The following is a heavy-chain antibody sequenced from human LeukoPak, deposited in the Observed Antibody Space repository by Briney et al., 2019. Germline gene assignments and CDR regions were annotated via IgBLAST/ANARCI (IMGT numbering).Heavy chain of an antibody. CDR2: ISSSSSYI. J-gene: IGHJ5*02. CDR3: ARFGDSSGYYRVRNWFDP. V-gene: IGHV3-21*01. CDR1: GFTFSSYS. Sequence: GGSLRLSCAASGFTFSSYSMNWVRQAPGKGLEWVSSISSSSSYIYYADSVKGRFTISRDNAKNSLYLQMNSLRAEDTAVYYCARFGDSSGYYRVRNWFDPWGQGTLVTVSS. D-gene: IGHD3-22*01.